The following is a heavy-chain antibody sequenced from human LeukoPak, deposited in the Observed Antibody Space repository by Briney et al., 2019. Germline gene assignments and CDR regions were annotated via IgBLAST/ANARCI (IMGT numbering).Heavy chain of an antibody. CDR3: ARGVAVAASHSDY. V-gene: IGHV1-2*06. CDR2: INPNSGGT. CDR1: GYTFTGYY. Sequence: ASVKVSCKASGYTFTGYYMHWVRQAPGQGLEWMGRINPNSGGTNYAQKFQGRVTMTRDTSISTAYMELSRLRSDDTAVYYCARGVAVAASHSDYWGQGTLVTVSS. J-gene: IGHJ4*02. D-gene: IGHD6-19*01.